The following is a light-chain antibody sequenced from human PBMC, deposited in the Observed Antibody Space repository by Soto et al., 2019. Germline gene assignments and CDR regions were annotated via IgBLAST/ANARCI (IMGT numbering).Light chain of an antibody. CDR2: DAS. V-gene: IGKV3-11*01. CDR1: QSVSSY. CDR3: QHGHL. Sequence: EIVLTQSPATLSFSPGERATLSCRASQSVSSYLAWYQQKPGQAPRLLIYDASNRATGIPARFSGSGSGTDFTLTISSLEPEDFAVYYCQHGHLFGPGTKVDIK. J-gene: IGKJ3*01.